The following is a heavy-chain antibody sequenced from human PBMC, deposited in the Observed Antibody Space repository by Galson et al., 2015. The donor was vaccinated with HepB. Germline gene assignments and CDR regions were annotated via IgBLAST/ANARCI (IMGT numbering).Heavy chain of an antibody. Sequence: PALVKPTQTLTLTCTFSGFSLTTSGVGVGWIRQPPGKALEWLALIHWDDDKRYSPSLKSRLTITKDTSKNQVVLTMTNMDPVDTATYYCVSPPLWSSSPSNAYNWGQGTLVTVSS. CDR2: IHWDDDK. J-gene: IGHJ4*02. CDR3: VSPPLWSSSPSNAYN. CDR1: GFSLTTSGVG. V-gene: IGHV2-5*02. D-gene: IGHD6-6*01.